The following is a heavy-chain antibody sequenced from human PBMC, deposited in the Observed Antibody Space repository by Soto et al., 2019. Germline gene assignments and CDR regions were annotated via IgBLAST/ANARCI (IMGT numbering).Heavy chain of an antibody. D-gene: IGHD1-1*01. CDR1: GGTFSSYA. J-gene: IGHJ5*02. Sequence: QVQLVQSGAEVKKPGSSVKVSCKASGGTFSSYAIRWVRQAPGQGLEWRGGIIPIFGTANYAQKFQGRVTITADEATSTAYMELSSLRSEDTAVYYCANWRRPFNWFDPWGQGTLVTVSS. V-gene: IGHV1-69*01. CDR2: IIPIFGTA. CDR3: ANWRRPFNWFDP.